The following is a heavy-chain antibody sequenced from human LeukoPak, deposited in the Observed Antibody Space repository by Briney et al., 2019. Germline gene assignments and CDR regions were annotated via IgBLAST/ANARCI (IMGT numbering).Heavy chain of an antibody. V-gene: IGHV1-2*02. Sequence: GASVKVSCKASGYTFTGYYMHWVRQAPGQGLEWMGWINPNSGGTNYAQRFQGRVTMTRDTSISTAYMELSRLRSEDTAVYYCARETIAVAGTKYYYYGMDVWGQGTTVTVSS. CDR3: ARETIAVAGTKYYYYGMDV. CDR2: INPNSGGT. CDR1: GYTFTGYY. J-gene: IGHJ6*02. D-gene: IGHD6-19*01.